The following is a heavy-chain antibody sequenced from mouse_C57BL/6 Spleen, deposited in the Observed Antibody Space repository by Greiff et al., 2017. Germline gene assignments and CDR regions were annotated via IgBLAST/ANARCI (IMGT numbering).Heavy chain of an antibody. CDR2: IHPNSGST. CDR1: GYTFTSYW. CDR3: AYDGYYVAMDY. V-gene: IGHV1-64*01. Sequence: VQLQQSGAELVKPGASVKLSCKASGYTFTSYWMHWVKQRPGQGLEWIGMIHPNSGSTNYNEKFKSKATLTVDKSSSTAYMQLSSLTSEDSAVYSCAYDGYYVAMDYWGQGTSVTVSS. J-gene: IGHJ4*01. D-gene: IGHD2-3*01.